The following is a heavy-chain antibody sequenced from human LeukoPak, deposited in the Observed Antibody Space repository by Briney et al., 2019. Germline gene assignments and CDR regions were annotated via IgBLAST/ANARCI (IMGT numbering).Heavy chain of an antibody. CDR2: ISGSGGST. D-gene: IGHD2-15*01. J-gene: IGHJ4*02. V-gene: IGHV3-23*01. Sequence: GGSLRLSCAASGFTFSSYAMSWVRQAPGKGLEWVSAISGSGGSTYYADSVKGRFTISRDNSKNTLYLQMNSLRAEDTAVYYRAKSGPGGSCCEIDYWGQGTLVTVSS. CDR3: AKSGPGGSCCEIDY. CDR1: GFTFSSYA.